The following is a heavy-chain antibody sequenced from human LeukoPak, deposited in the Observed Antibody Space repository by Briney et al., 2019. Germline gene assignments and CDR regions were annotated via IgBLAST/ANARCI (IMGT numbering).Heavy chain of an antibody. CDR1: GYPFTYYA. CDR3: AKERLVSGGSCYNF. CDR2: INIGDGNT. D-gene: IGHD2-15*01. Sequence: GASVKVSCKASGYPFTYYAIHWVRQAPGQRLEWMGRINIGDGNTRYSQKFQGRVTITRDTSANSAYMELSGLRSEDTAVYYCAKERLVSGGSCYNFWGLGTLVTVSS. V-gene: IGHV1-3*04. J-gene: IGHJ4*02.